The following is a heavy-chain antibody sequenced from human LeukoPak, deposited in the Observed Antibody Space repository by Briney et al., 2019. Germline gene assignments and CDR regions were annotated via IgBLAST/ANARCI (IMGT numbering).Heavy chain of an antibody. CDR2: INPSGGST. Sequence: GASVKVSCEASVYTFTSYYMHWVRQAPGQGLEWMGIINPSGGSTSYAQKFQGRVTITRNTSISTAYMELSSLRSEDTAVYYCASYSYADAFDIWGQGTMVTVSS. J-gene: IGHJ3*02. V-gene: IGHV1-46*01. D-gene: IGHD5-18*01. CDR1: VYTFTSYY. CDR3: ASYSYADAFDI.